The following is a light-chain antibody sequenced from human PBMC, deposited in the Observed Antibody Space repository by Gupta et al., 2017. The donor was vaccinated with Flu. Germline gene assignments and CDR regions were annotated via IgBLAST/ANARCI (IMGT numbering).Light chain of an antibody. CDR2: GSN. CDR3: AAWDDSLNGHYV. V-gene: IGLV1-44*01. Sequence: VTITCSGSSSNIGSNAVNWYQQVPGTSPNLLIYGSNRRPSGVPARFAGSKSGTSASLAIRGLQSEDEADYYCAAWDDSLNGHYVFGTGTKVTVL. CDR1: SSNIGSNA. J-gene: IGLJ1*01.